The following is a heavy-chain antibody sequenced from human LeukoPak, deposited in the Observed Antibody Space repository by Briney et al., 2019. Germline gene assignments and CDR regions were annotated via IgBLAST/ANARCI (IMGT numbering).Heavy chain of an antibody. CDR1: GGSISSSSYY. J-gene: IGHJ4*02. Sequence: PPETLSLTCTVSGGSISSSSYYWSWIRQPPGKGLEWIGYIYYSGSTNYNPSLKSRVTISVDTSKNQFSLKLSSVTAADTAVYYCARGYSGYEIQKWGQGTLVTVSS. CDR2: IYYSGST. V-gene: IGHV4-61*01. CDR3: ARGYSGYEIQK. D-gene: IGHD5-12*01.